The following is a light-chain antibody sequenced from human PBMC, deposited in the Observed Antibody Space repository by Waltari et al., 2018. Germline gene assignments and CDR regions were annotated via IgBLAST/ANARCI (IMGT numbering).Light chain of an antibody. CDR3: QQYYSYPPT. CDR2: AAS. J-gene: IGKJ4*01. Sequence: AIRMTQSPSSISASTGDRVNISCRASQGISSFLAWYQQKPGKAPKLLIYAASTLQSGVPSRFSGSGSGTDFTLTISCLQSEDFASYYCQQYYSYPPTFGGGTKVEIK. CDR1: QGISSF. V-gene: IGKV1-8*01.